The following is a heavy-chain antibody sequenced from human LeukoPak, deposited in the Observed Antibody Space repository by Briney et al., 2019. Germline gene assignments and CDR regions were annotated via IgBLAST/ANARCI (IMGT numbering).Heavy chain of an antibody. CDR1: GGTFSSYA. CDR3: ARAWPHPTMVRGVNDAFDI. D-gene: IGHD3-10*01. CDR2: IIPILGIA. V-gene: IGHV1-69*04. Sequence: SVKVSCKASGGTFSSYAISWVRQAPGQGLEWMGRIIPILGIANYAQKLQGRVTITADKSTSTAYMELSSLRSEDTAVYYCARAWPHPTMVRGVNDAFDIWGQGTMVTVSS. J-gene: IGHJ3*02.